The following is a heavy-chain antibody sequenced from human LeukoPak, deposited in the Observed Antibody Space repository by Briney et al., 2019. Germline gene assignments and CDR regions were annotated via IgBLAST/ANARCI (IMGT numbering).Heavy chain of an antibody. CDR2: TDPGYSNM. D-gene: IGHD3-10*01. J-gene: IGHJ4*02. V-gene: IGHV5-10-1*01. Sequence: GESLKISCTGSGYSFTYWITWVRQMPGKGLEWMGATDPGYSNMKNYNPSLEGHVTISVDKSINTVYLQWSSLKASDSAMYYCATGSSGGYSHWGRGTLVTVSS. CDR1: GYSFTYW. CDR3: ATGSSGGYSH.